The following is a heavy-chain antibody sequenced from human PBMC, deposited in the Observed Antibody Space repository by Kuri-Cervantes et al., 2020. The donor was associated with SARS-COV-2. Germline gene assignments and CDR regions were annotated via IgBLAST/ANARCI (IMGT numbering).Heavy chain of an antibody. CDR1: GGSISGYY. CDR2: VYSSGGT. D-gene: IGHD2/OR15-2a*01. J-gene: IGHJ6*02. CDR3: ARGILGDDSIHYGMDV. Sequence: GSLRLSCTLSGGSISGYYWSWIRQSAGKGLKFIGRVYSSGGTNYNPSLESRVTMSIDTAKNQVSLRLTSVTAADTAVYYCARGILGDDSIHYGMDVWGQGTSVTVSS. V-gene: IGHV4-4*07.